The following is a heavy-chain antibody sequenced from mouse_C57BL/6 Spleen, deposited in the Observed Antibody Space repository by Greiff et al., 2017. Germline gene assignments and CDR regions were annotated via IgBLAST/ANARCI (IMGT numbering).Heavy chain of an antibody. CDR1: GFSLTSYG. CDR3: AIIPYVYGWFAY. CDR2: IWSGGST. V-gene: IGHV2-2*01. J-gene: IGHJ3*01. D-gene: IGHD2-2*01. Sequence: VQLQQSGPGLVQPSQSLSITCTVSGFSLTSYGVHWVRQSPGKGLEWLGVIWSGGSTDYNAAFISRLSISKDNSKSQVFFKMNSLQADDTAIYXRAIIPYVYGWFAYWGQGTLVTVSA.